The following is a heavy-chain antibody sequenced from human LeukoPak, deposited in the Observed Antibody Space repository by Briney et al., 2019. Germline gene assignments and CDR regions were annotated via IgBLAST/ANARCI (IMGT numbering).Heavy chain of an antibody. V-gene: IGHV3-23*01. D-gene: IGHD5-12*01. Sequence: GGSLRLSCAASGFTSTKYAMNWVRQAPGKGLEWVSVLIGSSGSTDHADSVKGRFTMSRDISKNTLFLQMNSLRAEDTAIYYCAKGAYDYIEIAYFDSWGQGTLVTVSS. J-gene: IGHJ4*02. CDR1: GFTSTKYA. CDR2: LIGSSGST. CDR3: AKGAYDYIEIAYFDS.